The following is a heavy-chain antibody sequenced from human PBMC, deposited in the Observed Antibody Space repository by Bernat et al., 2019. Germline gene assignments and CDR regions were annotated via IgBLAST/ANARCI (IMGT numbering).Heavy chain of an antibody. V-gene: IGHV1-69*01. CDR2: IIPIFGTA. CDR3: ARGGGSGSYSIANHQIDS. Sequence: QVQLVQSGAEVKKPGSSVKVSCKASGGTFSSYAISWVRQAPGQGLEWMGGIIPIFGTANYAQKFQGRVTITADESTSTAYMELSSLRSEDTAVYYCARGGGSGSYSIANHQIDSWGQGTLVTVSS. D-gene: IGHD3-10*01. CDR1: GGTFSSYA. J-gene: IGHJ4*02.